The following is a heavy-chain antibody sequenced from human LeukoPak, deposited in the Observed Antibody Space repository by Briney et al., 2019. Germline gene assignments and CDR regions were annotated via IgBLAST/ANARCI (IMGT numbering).Heavy chain of an antibody. Sequence: GGSLRLSCTASGFTLTHYGMHWVRQAPGKGLEWVAFIQYDESNKYYADSVKGRFTFSRDNSKNTLYLQMNSLRAEDTAVYYCAKSDSSSWYVWWFDPWGQGTLVTVSS. D-gene: IGHD6-13*01. CDR2: IQYDESNK. V-gene: IGHV3-30*02. CDR3: AKSDSSSWYVWWFDP. CDR1: GFTLTHYG. J-gene: IGHJ5*02.